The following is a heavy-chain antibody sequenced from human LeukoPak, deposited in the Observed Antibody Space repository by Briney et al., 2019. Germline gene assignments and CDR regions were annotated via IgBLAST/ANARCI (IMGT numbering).Heavy chain of an antibody. Sequence: SLRLSCAASGFTFSSYAMHWVRQAPGKGLEWVAVISYDGSNKYYADSVKGRFTISRDNSKNTLYLQMNSLRAEDTAVYYCARGLKSVSTSSAKGYWGQGTLVTVSS. CDR2: ISYDGSNK. J-gene: IGHJ4*02. CDR3: ARGLKSVSTSSAKGY. D-gene: IGHD2-2*01. V-gene: IGHV3-30-3*01. CDR1: GFTFSSYA.